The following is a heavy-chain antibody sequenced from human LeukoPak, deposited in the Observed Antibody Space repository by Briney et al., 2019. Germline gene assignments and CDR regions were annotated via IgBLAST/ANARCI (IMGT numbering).Heavy chain of an antibody. CDR1: GGSIYSGGYY. CDR2: IYNSGST. D-gene: IGHD3-22*01. V-gene: IGHV4-31*03. CDR3: ASGGGMADYASSGGFDY. Sequence: PSETLSLTCTVAGGSIYSGGYYWGWIRQHPGKGPEWIGYIYNSGSTYYNPSLKSRITISADTSKNQFSLKLSSVTAADTAVYYWASGGGMADYASSGGFDYWGQGTLVTVSS. J-gene: IGHJ4*02.